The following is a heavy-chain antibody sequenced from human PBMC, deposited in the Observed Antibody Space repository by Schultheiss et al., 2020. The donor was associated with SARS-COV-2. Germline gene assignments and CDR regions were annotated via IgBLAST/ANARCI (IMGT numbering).Heavy chain of an antibody. J-gene: IGHJ6*02. CDR3: AADSSGWRFYYYYGMDV. CDR2: IYSGGST. V-gene: IGHV3-66*01. CDR1: GFTVSSNY. D-gene: IGHD6-19*01. Sequence: GESLKISCAASGFTVSSNYMSWVRQAPGKGLEWVSVIYSGGSTYYADSVKGRFTISRDNSKNTLYLQMNSLRAEDTAVYYCAADSSGWRFYYYYGMDVWGQGTTVTVSS.